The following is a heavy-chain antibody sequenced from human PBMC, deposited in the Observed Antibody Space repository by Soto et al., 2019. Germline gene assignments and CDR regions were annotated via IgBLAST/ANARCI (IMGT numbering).Heavy chain of an antibody. V-gene: IGHV3-30*03. D-gene: IGHD3-10*01. Sequence: GGSLRLSCAASGFTFSHYIYHWVRQAPGKGLQWVAVIRDDGKKTNYATSVRGRFTVSRDMSKSTIFLQMNNLRIDDSAIYSCWRQGDRHAFRGFDLWGQGTPVXVSS. CDR2: IRDDGKKT. J-gene: IGHJ5*02. CDR3: WRQGDRHAFRGFDL. CDR1: GFTFSHYI.